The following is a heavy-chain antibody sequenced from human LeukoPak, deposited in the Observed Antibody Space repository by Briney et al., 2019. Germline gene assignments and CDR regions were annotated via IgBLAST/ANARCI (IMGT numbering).Heavy chain of an antibody. D-gene: IGHD2-15*01. CDR2: IYYSGST. V-gene: IGHV4-59*01. J-gene: IGHJ4*02. Sequence: SETLSLTGTVSGGSISSYYWSWIRQPPGKGLEWIGYIYYSGSTNYNPSLKSRVTISVDTSKNQFSLKLSSVTAADTAVYYCARGGYCSGGSCYRTPFDYWGQGTLVTVSS. CDR1: GGSISSYY. CDR3: ARGGYCSGGSCYRTPFDY.